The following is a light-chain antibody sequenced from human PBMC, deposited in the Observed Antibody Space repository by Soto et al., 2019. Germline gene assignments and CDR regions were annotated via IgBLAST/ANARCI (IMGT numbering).Light chain of an antibody. CDR2: GAS. Sequence: EIMMTQSPATLSVYTGERATLSCRASQSVSSDLAWYQQKLGQAPRLLIYGASTRATGISARFSGSGSGTEFTLTISSLRSEDFAVYYCQQFNNLPRTFGQGTKLDI. CDR3: QQFNNLPRT. J-gene: IGKJ1*01. V-gene: IGKV3-15*01. CDR1: QSVSSD.